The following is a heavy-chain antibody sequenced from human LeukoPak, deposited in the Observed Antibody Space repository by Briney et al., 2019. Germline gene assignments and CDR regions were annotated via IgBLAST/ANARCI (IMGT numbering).Heavy chain of an antibody. CDR1: GFTFSSYS. V-gene: IGHV3-21*01. CDR2: ISSSSSYI. J-gene: IGHJ3*02. D-gene: IGHD3-22*01. CDR3: ARERDSSGYSEPDAFDI. Sequence: GGSLRLSCAASGFTFSSYSMNWVRQAPGKGLEWVSSISSSSSYIYYADSVKGRFTISRDNAKNSLYLQMNSLRAEDTAVYYCARERDSSGYSEPDAFDIWGQGAMVTVSS.